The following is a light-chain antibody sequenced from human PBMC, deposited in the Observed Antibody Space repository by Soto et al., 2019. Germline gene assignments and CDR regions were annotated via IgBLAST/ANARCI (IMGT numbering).Light chain of an antibody. CDR3: QSYDSSLSGCV. J-gene: IGLJ1*01. V-gene: IGLV1-40*01. CDR1: SSNIGAGYD. CDR2: GNS. Sequence: QSVLTQLPSVSGAPGQRVTISCTGSSSNIGAGYDVHWYQQPPGTAPKLLIYGNSNRPSGVPDRFSGSKSGTSASLAITGLQAEDEADYYCQSYDSSLSGCVFGTGTKVTVL.